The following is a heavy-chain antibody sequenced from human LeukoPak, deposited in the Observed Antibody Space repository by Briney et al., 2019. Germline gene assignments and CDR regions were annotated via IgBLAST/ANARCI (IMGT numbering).Heavy chain of an antibody. J-gene: IGHJ3*02. V-gene: IGHV3-53*01. D-gene: IGHD3-22*01. CDR3: ARDYYDSSGYRHHAFDI. CDR2: IYSGGST. CDR1: EFTVSSNY. Sequence: PGGSLRLSCAASEFTVSSNYMSWVRQAPGKGLEWVSVIYSGGSTYYADSVKRRFTISRDNSKNTLYLHMNSLRAEDTAVYYCARDYYDSSGYRHHAFDIWGQGTMDTLSS.